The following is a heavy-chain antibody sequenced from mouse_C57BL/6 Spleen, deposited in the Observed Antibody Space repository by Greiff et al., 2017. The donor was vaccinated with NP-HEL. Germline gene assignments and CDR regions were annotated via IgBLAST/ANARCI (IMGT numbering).Heavy chain of an antibody. J-gene: IGHJ4*01. CDR3: TRGTTVEGAMDY. V-gene: IGHV6-3*01. Sequence: EVQRVESGGGLVQPGGSMKLSCVASGFTFSNYWMNWVRQSPEKGLEWVAQIRLKSDNYATHYAESVKGRFTISRDDSKSSVYLQMNNLRAEDTGIYHCTRGTTVEGAMDYWGQGTSVTVSS. CDR2: IRLKSDNYAT. D-gene: IGHD1-1*01. CDR1: GFTFSNYW.